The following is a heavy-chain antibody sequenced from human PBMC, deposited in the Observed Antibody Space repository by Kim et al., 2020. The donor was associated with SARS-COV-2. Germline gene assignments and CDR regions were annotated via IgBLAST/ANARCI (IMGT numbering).Heavy chain of an antibody. CDR1: GLPFRETW. CDR3: TADTYRSSRQAFDF. Sequence: GGSLRLSCAASGLPFRETWMNWVRQAPGKGLEWVGRTIKQRDGGTTDYAAAVKGRFSISIKDSKGTLFLQMNSLRIEDTAVYYCTADTYRSSRQAFDFWG. J-gene: IGHJ4*01. D-gene: IGHD6-13*01. CDR2: TIKQRDGGTT. V-gene: IGHV3-15*01.